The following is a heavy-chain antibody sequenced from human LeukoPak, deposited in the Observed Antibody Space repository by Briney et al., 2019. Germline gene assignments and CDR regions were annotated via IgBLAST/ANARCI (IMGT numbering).Heavy chain of an antibody. Sequence: ASEKVSCKASGYTFTSSGISWVRQAPGQGLEWMGWISANNGNRDYARNLQGRVTMTTATSTSTAYMELRSLRPDDTAVYYCARVRRTGGVCYTQGIYCWGQGTLVTVSS. D-gene: IGHD2-8*02. V-gene: IGHV1-18*01. CDR3: ARVRRTGGVCYTQGIYC. CDR2: ISANNGNR. J-gene: IGHJ4*02. CDR1: GYTFTSSG.